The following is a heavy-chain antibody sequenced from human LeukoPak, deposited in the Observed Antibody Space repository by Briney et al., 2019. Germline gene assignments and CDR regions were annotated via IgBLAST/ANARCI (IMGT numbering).Heavy chain of an antibody. V-gene: IGHV4-39*01. CDR2: IYYSGST. D-gene: IGHD3-3*01. Sequence: SETLSLTCTASGGSISSSSYYWGWIRQPPGKGLEWIGSIYYSGSTYYNPSLKSRVTISVDTSKNQFSLKLSSVTAADTAVYYCARQSVWFLEWLSSYNWFDPWGQGTLVTVSS. J-gene: IGHJ5*02. CDR3: ARQSVWFLEWLSSYNWFDP. CDR1: GGSISSSSYY.